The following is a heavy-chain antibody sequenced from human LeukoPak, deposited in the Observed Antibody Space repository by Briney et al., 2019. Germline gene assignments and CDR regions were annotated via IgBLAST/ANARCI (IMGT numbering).Heavy chain of an antibody. Sequence: PSETLSLTCTVSGGSISSSSYYWGWIRQPPGKGLEWIGSIYYSGSIYYNPSLKSRVTISVDTSKNQFSLKLSSVTAADTAVYYCARTLNDDYDSSGYPIDYWGQGTLVTVSS. CDR1: GGSISSSSYY. CDR3: ARTLNDDYDSSGYPIDY. V-gene: IGHV4-39*07. J-gene: IGHJ4*02. CDR2: IYYSGSI. D-gene: IGHD3-22*01.